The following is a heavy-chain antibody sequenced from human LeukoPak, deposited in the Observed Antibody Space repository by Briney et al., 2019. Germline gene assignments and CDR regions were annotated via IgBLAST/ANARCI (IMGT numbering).Heavy chain of an antibody. D-gene: IGHD3-22*01. CDR2: IRQDDSEK. CDR1: GFTFSDYW. CDR3: AKDLASRTYYYDSSGH. J-gene: IGHJ4*02. V-gene: IGHV3-7*01. Sequence: GGSLRLSCSASGFTFSDYWMMWVRQAPGKGLEWVGNIRQDDSEKNYVDSVKGRFTISRDNAKSSLYLQMNSLRAEDTAVYYCAKDLASRTYYYDSSGHWGQGTLVTVSS.